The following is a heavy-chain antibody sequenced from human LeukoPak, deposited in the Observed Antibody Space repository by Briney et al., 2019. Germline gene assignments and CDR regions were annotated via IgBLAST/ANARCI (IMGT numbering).Heavy chain of an antibody. CDR1: GYTFTGYY. CDR2: INPNSGGT. J-gene: IGHJ3*01. Sequence: GASVKVSCKASGYTFTGYYMHWVRQAPGQGLEGMGWINPNSGGTNYAQKFQGRVTMTRDTSISTAYMELSSLRSDDTAVYYCAREAFTPVTTATDAFDFWGQGTMVTVSS. D-gene: IGHD4-17*01. V-gene: IGHV1-2*02. CDR3: AREAFTPVTTATDAFDF.